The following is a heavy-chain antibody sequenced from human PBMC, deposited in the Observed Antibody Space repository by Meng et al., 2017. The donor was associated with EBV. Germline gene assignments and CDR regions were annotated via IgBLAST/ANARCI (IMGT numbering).Heavy chain of an antibody. CDR2: LPSDGGNT. CDR1: GFTLRGYG. D-gene: IGHD1-26*01. CDR3: ARDLSGRFDP. J-gene: IGHJ5*02. Sequence: GQLVGVVGGVVQPVRSLRLFWSASGFTLRGYGMFWVRQAPGKGPEWVAILPSDGGNTYYSDSVKGRFTISRDNSKKTLYLQMNSLRAEDTAVYYCARDLSGRFDPWGQGTLVTISS. V-gene: IGHV3-30*03.